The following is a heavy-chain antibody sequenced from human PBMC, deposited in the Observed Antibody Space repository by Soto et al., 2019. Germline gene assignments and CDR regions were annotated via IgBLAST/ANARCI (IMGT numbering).Heavy chain of an antibody. CDR1: GGSISSGGYY. J-gene: IGHJ6*02. CDR3: ATESRGYSYGRYYYGMDV. D-gene: IGHD5-18*01. V-gene: IGHV4-31*03. CDR2: IYYSGST. Sequence: LSLTCTVSGGSISSGGYYWSWIRQHPGKGLEWIGYIYYSGSTYYNPSLKSRVTISVDTSKNQFSLKLSSVTAADTAVYYCATESRGYSYGRYYYGMDVWGQGTTVTVSS.